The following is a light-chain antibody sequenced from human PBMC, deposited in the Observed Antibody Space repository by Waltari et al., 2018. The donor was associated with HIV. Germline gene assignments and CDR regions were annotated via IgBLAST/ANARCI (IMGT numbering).Light chain of an antibody. CDR3: QYYNRVPPWT. CDR2: GAS. J-gene: IGKJ1*01. Sequence: EIVMTQSPATLSVSPGERATISCRASQSLSSNLAWYQQKPGQGSRLLIYGASTRATGIPARFSGSGSGTEFTLTISSLQSEDYALYYCQYYNRVPPWTFGQGTKVESK. CDR1: QSLSSN. V-gene: IGKV3-15*01.